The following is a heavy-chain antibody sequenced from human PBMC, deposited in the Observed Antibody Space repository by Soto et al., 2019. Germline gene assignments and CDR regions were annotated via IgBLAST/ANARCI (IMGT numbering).Heavy chain of an antibody. CDR1: GGTFSSYA. CDR2: IIPIFGTA. Sequence: QVQLVQSGAEVKKPGSSVKVSCKASGGTFSSYAISWVRQAPGQGLEWMGGIIPIFGTANYAQKFQGRVTITADESTSTAYMELSSLRSEDTAVYYCAGGIAAAAPSYSYYYGMDVWGQGTTVTVSS. D-gene: IGHD6-13*01. J-gene: IGHJ6*02. V-gene: IGHV1-69*01. CDR3: AGGIAAAAPSYSYYYGMDV.